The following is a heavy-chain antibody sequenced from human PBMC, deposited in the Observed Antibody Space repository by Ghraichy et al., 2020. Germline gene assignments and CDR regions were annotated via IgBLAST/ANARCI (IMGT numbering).Heavy chain of an antibody. J-gene: IGHJ4*02. CDR2: ISTSGHIT. CDR3: VEDAAQNDVTV. D-gene: IGHD2-21*02. Sequence: GGSLRLSCSASGFTFSAYAMHWVRQAPGKGPEWVSTISTSGHITFYADSVKGRFTISRDNSKNTLSLQMSSLRAGDTAFYYCVEDAAQNDVTVWGQGTLVTVSS. CDR1: GFTFSAYA. V-gene: IGHV3-64D*06.